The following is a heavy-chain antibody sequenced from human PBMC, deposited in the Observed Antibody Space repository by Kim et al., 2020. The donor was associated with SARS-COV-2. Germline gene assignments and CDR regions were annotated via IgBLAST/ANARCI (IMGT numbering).Heavy chain of an antibody. D-gene: IGHD6-13*01. CDR1: GGSISSSSYY. J-gene: IGHJ4*02. CDR3: ARHDQQLEEVIDY. Sequence: SETLSLTCTVSGGSISSSSYYWGWIRQPPGKGLEWIGSIYYSGSTYYNPSLKSRVTISVDTSKNQFSLKLSSVTAADTAVYYCARHDQQLEEVIDYWGQGTLVTVSS. CDR2: IYYSGST. V-gene: IGHV4-39*01.